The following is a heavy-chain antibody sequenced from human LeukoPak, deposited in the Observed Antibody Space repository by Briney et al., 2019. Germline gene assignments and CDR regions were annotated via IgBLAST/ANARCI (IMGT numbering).Heavy chain of an antibody. Sequence: GGSLRLSCAAPGFTFSSYSTNWVRQAPGKGLEWVSSISSSSSYIYYADSVKGRFTISRDNAKNSLYLQMNSLRAEDTAVYYCARDFDSSGYYPIWGQGTMVTVSS. V-gene: IGHV3-21*01. CDR2: ISSSSSYI. D-gene: IGHD3-22*01. CDR3: ARDFDSSGYYPI. J-gene: IGHJ3*02. CDR1: GFTFSSYS.